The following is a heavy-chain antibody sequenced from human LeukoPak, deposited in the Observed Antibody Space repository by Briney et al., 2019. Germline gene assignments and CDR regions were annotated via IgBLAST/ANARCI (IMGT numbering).Heavy chain of an antibody. Sequence: GGSLRLSCAASGFTFSSYSMNWVRQAPGKWLEWVSSISSSSSYIYYADSVKGRFTISRDNAKNSLYLQMNSLRAEDTAVYYCARPHPPYYYMDVWGKGTTVTVSS. CDR2: ISSSSSYI. V-gene: IGHV3-21*01. J-gene: IGHJ6*03. CDR1: GFTFSSYS. CDR3: ARPHPPYYYMDV.